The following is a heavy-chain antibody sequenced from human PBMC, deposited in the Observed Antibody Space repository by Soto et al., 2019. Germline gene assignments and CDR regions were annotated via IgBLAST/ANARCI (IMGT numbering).Heavy chain of an antibody. Sequence: QVQLVESGGGVVQPGRSLRLSCAASGFTFSSYGMHWVRQAPGKGLEWVAVISYDGSNKYYADSVKGRFTISRDNSKNTLYLQMNSLRAEDTAVYYCAMWSSSWRTEYFQHWGQGTLVTVSS. CDR2: ISYDGSNK. V-gene: IGHV3-30*03. D-gene: IGHD6-13*01. CDR3: AMWSSSWRTEYFQH. J-gene: IGHJ1*01. CDR1: GFTFSSYG.